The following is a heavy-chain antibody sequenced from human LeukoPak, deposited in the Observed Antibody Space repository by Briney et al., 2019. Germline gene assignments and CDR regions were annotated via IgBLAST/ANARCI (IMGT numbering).Heavy chain of an antibody. Sequence: GGSLRLSCAASGFTFSSYSMNWVRQAPGKGLEWVSSISSSSSYIYYADSVKGRFTISRDNAKNSLYLQMNSLRAEDTAVYYCARSRGSSGWYRWFDPWGREPWSPSPQ. J-gene: IGHJ5*02. CDR3: ARSRGSSGWYRWFDP. CDR2: ISSSSSYI. D-gene: IGHD6-19*01. CDR1: GFTFSSYS. V-gene: IGHV3-21*01.